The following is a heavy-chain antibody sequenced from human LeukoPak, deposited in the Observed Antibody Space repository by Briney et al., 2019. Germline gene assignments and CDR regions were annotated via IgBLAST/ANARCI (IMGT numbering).Heavy chain of an antibody. CDR2: IKQDGSEK. CDR3: ARGGRFLEWLLSFY. CDR1: AFSSGSFW. D-gene: IGHD3-3*01. Sequence: GCMSPSCAVAAFSSGSFWMRCVRQPDGKGLGWVANIKQDGSEKYYVDSVKGRCTISRDHAKNSLYLQMNSLRAEDTAVYYCARGGRFLEWLLSFYWGQGTLVTVSS. V-gene: IGHV3-7*03. J-gene: IGHJ4*02.